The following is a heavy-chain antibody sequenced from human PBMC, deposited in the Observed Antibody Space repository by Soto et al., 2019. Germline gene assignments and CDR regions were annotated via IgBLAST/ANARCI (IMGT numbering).Heavy chain of an antibody. D-gene: IGHD7-27*01. J-gene: IGHJ4*02. CDR3: AKDLGSPGDY. V-gene: IGHV3-30*18. Sequence: LRLSCAASGFTFSSYGMHWVRQAPGKGLEWVAVISYDGSNKYYADSVKDRFTISRDNSKNTLYLQMNSLRAEDTAVYYCAKDLGSPGDYWGQGTLVTVSS. CDR1: GFTFSSYG. CDR2: ISYDGSNK.